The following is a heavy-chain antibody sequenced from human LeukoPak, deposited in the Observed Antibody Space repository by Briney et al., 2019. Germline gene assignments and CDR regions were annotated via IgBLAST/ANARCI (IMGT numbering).Heavy chain of an antibody. V-gene: IGHV3-33*06. CDR1: GFTFSGSA. D-gene: IGHD6-19*01. CDR2: IWYDGSNK. Sequence: PGGSLRLSCAASGFTFSGSAMHWVRQAPGKGQEWVAVIWYDGSNKYYADSVKGRFTISRDNSKNTLYLQMNSLRAEDTAVYYCAKEYSSGPSDYWGQGTLVTVSS. J-gene: IGHJ4*02. CDR3: AKEYSSGPSDY.